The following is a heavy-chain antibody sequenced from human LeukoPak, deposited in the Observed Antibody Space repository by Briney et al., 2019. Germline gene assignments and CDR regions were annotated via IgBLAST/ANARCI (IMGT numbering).Heavy chain of an antibody. D-gene: IGHD6-13*01. CDR2: IYYSGST. J-gene: IGHJ4*02. CDR1: GGSISSGGYY. V-gene: IGHV4-31*03. Sequence: KPSETLSLTCTVSGGSISSGGYYWSWIRQHPGKGLEWIGYIYYSGSTYYNPSLKSRVTISVDTSKNQFSLKLSSVTAADTAVYYCARVRTTYSSSTLYFDYWGQGTLVTVSS. CDR3: ARVRTTYSSSTLYFDY.